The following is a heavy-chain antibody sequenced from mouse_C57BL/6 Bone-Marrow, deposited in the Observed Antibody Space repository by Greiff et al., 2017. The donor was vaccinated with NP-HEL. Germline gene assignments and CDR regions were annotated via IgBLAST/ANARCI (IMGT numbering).Heavy chain of an antibody. V-gene: IGHV1-42*01. J-gene: IGHJ1*03. Sequence: EVQRVESGPELVKPGASVKISCKASGYSFTGYYMNWVKQSPEKSLEWIGEINPSTGGTTYNQKFKAKATLTVDKSSSTAYMQLKSLTSEDSAVYYCARDYGSRGWYFDVWGTGTTVTVSS. CDR1: GYSFTGYY. CDR3: ARDYGSRGWYFDV. D-gene: IGHD1-1*01. CDR2: INPSTGGT.